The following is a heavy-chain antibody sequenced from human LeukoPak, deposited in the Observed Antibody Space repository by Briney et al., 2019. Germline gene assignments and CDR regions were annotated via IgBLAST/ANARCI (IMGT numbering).Heavy chain of an antibody. CDR3: ARETNYYDSSGYFGY. V-gene: IGHV4-34*01. CDR1: GGSFSGYY. CDR2: INHSGST. D-gene: IGHD3-22*01. J-gene: IGHJ4*02. Sequence: PSETLSLTCAVYGGSFSGYYWSWIRQPPGKGLEWIGEINHSGSTNYNPSLKSRVTISVDTSKNQFPLKLSSVTAADTAVYYCARETNYYDSSGYFGYWGQGTLVTVSS.